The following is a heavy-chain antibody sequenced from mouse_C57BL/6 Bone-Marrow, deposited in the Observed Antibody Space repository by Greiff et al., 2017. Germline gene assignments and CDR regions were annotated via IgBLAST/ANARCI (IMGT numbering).Heavy chain of an antibody. Sequence: SGPELVKPGASVKISCKASGYAFSSSWMNWVKQRPGKGLEWIGRIYPGDGDTNYNGKFKGKATLTADKSSSTAYMQLSSLTSEDSAVYFCARWGTDFDYWGQGTTLTVSS. V-gene: IGHV1-82*01. J-gene: IGHJ2*01. CDR1: GYAFSSSW. CDR3: ARWGTDFDY. D-gene: IGHD3-3*01. CDR2: IYPGDGDT.